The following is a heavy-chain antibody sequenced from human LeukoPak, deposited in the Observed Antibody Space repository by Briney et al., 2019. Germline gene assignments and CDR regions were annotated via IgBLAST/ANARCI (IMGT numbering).Heavy chain of an antibody. J-gene: IGHJ4*02. V-gene: IGHV1-24*01. CDR1: GYTLTELS. D-gene: IGHD6-19*01. CDR3: ATWARYSSGWVYYFDY. Sequence: ASVKVSCKVSGYTLTELSMHWVRQAPAKGREWMGGFDPEDGETIYAQKFQGRVTMTEDTSTDTAYMELSSLRSEDTAVYYCATWARYSSGWVYYFDYWGQGTLVTVSS. CDR2: FDPEDGET.